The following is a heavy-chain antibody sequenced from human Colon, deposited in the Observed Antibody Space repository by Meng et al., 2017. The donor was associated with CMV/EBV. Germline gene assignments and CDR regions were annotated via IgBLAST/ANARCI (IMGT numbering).Heavy chain of an antibody. V-gene: IGHV4-39*07. CDR2: IFYTGDT. Sequence: GSLRLSGTVSGGSISITSYYWAWIRQSPGEGLDWIGSIFYTGDTQYNPSLKSRVSLSVDTSTHQFSLHVTSVTTADTAMYYCARVGGRYNTLGGMDVWGQGTTVTVSS. J-gene: IGHJ6*02. CDR1: GGSISITSYY. D-gene: IGHD3-16*01. CDR3: ARVGGRYNTLGGMDV.